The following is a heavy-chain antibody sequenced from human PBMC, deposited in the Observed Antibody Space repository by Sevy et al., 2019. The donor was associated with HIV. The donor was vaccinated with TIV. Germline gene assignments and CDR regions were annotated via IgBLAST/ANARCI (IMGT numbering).Heavy chain of an antibody. J-gene: IGHJ4*02. CDR1: GFTFSTYG. CDR3: AVWHGDQTGYYLKIDS. V-gene: IGHV3-30*03. CDR2: ISYDGTKT. Sequence: GGSLRLSCAASGFTFSTYGIHWVRQAPGKGLEWVAFISYDGTKTFYIDSVKGRFTVSRDNSKNVVYLQLNSLRPEDTAVYYCAVWHGDQTGYYLKIDSWGQGTLVTVSS. D-gene: IGHD3-9*01.